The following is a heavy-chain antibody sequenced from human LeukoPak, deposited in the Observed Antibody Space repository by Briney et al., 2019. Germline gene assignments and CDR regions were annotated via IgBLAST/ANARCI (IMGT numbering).Heavy chain of an antibody. CDR2: ISSSSSYI. J-gene: IGHJ3*02. D-gene: IGHD3-3*01. CDR1: GFTFSSYS. V-gene: IGHV3-21*01. Sequence: GGSLRLSCAASGFTFSSYSMNWVRQAPGKGLEWVSSISSSSSYIYYADSVKGRFTISRDNAKNSLYLQMNSLRAEDTAVYYCAREQIRFLEWSNAFDIWGQGTMVTVSS. CDR3: AREQIRFLEWSNAFDI.